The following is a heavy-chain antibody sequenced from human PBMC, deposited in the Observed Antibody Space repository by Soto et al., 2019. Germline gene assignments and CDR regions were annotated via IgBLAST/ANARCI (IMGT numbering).Heavy chain of an antibody. D-gene: IGHD1-1*01. CDR2: ISSYNGNT. V-gene: IGHV1-8*01. CDR1: GYTFTRSG. Sequence: ASVKVSCKASGYTFTRSGISWVRQAPGQGPEWMGWISSYNGNTGYAQKFRGRVTMTRNTSISTAYMELSSLRSEDTAVYYCARERTGTTSMDVWGQGTTVTVSS. CDR3: ARERTGTTSMDV. J-gene: IGHJ6*02.